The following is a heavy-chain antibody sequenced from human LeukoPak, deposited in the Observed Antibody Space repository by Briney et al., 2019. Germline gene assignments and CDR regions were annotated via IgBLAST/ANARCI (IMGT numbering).Heavy chain of an antibody. CDR3: ARGHYGLDV. CDR2: INQDGSEK. J-gene: IGHJ6*02. Sequence: GGSLRLSCAAAEFTFSSHWLTWVRQAPGEGLEWVAHINQDGSEKDYVDSVKGRFTISRDNAKNSPYLQMNSLRAEDTAVYYCARGHYGLDVWGQGTTVTVSS. V-gene: IGHV3-7*04. CDR1: EFTFSSHW.